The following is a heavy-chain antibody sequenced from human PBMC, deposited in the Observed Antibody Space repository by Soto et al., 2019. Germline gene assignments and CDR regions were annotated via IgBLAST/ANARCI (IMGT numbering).Heavy chain of an antibody. V-gene: IGHV2-26*01. J-gene: IGHJ6*02. D-gene: IGHD2-15*01. CDR3: ARGVVAATYYYYGMDV. Sequence: SGPTLVNPTETLTLTCTVSGFPLSNARMGVSWIRQPPGKALEWLAHIFSNDEKSYSTSLKSRLTISKDTSKSQVVLTMTNMDPVDTATYYCARGVVAATYYYYGMDVWGQGTTVTVSS. CDR1: GFPLSNARMG. CDR2: IFSNDEK.